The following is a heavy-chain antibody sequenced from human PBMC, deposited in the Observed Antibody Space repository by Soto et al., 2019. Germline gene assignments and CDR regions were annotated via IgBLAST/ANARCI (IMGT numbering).Heavy chain of an antibody. D-gene: IGHD3-16*01. Sequence: QVQLVQSGAEVKKPGASVKVSCKASGYTFTSYGISWVRQAPGQGLEGMGWISAYNGNTNYAQKLQGRVTMTTDTSTSTAYVELRSLRSDDTAVYYFARGPTYYDYIWGSYRRNFDYWGQGTLVTVSS. J-gene: IGHJ4*02. CDR2: ISAYNGNT. CDR1: GYTFTSYG. CDR3: ARGPTYYDYIWGSYRRNFDY. V-gene: IGHV1-18*01.